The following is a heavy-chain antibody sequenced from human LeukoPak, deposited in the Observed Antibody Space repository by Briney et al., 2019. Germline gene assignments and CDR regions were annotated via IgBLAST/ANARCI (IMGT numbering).Heavy chain of an antibody. V-gene: IGHV4-30-4*01. CDR3: ARGVERIFGVVNWFDP. D-gene: IGHD3-3*01. Sequence: PSETLSLTCTVSGGSIGSDDYYWGWIRQPPGKGLEWIGCIYYSGSTYYNPSLKSRVTISVDTSKNQFSLKLNSVTAADTAVYYCARGVERIFGVVNWFDPWGQGTPVTVSS. J-gene: IGHJ5*02. CDR1: GGSIGSDDYY. CDR2: IYYSGST.